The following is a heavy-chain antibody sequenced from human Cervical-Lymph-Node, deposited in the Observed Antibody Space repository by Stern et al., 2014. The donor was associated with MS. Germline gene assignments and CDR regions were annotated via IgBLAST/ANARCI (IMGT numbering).Heavy chain of an antibody. CDR1: GFSLSTYDVG. CDR3: AKTIYSLGNWFDP. V-gene: IGHV2-5*02. CDR2: IYWDNDQ. J-gene: IGHJ5*02. D-gene: IGHD2-15*01. Sequence: QGTLRESGPALVKPTQNLTLTCTFSGFSLSTYDVGVGWIRQPPAEALEWLALIYWDNDQRYSPSLRNRLTITKDTSKNQVVLTMTNMAPLDTATYFCAKTIYSLGNWFDPWGQGTLVTVSS.